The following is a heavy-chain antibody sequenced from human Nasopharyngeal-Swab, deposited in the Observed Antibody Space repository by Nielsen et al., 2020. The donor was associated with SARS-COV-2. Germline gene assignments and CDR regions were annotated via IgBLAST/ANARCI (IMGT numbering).Heavy chain of an antibody. Sequence: SETLSLTCAVSGRSFSGYYWGWIRRPPGKGLEWIGEINHSGNTNYNPSLKSRVTISLDTSKNQFSLKLSSVTAADTAVYYCARHGGNSVGDAFDIWGQGTMVTVSS. V-gene: IGHV4-34*01. J-gene: IGHJ3*02. CDR1: GRSFSGYY. D-gene: IGHD4-23*01. CDR3: ARHGGNSVGDAFDI. CDR2: INHSGNT.